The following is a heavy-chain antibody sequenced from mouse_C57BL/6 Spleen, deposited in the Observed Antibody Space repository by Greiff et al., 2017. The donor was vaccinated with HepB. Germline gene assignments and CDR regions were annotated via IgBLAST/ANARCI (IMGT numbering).Heavy chain of an antibody. CDR1: GYAFSSSW. Sequence: QLQQSGPELVKPGASVKISCKASGYAFSSSWMNWVKQRPGKGLEWIGRIYPGDGDTNYNGKFKGKATLTADKSSSTAYMQLSSLTSEDSAVYFCARRDNSWFAYWGQGTLVTVSA. V-gene: IGHV1-82*01. J-gene: IGHJ3*01. CDR2: IYPGDGDT. CDR3: ARRDNSWFAY. D-gene: IGHD1-3*01.